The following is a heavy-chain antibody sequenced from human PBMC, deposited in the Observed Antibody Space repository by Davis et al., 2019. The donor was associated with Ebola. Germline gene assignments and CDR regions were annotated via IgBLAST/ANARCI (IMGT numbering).Heavy chain of an antibody. CDR1: GGSFSGYY. J-gene: IGHJ2*01. CDR3: ARDRPRYFDL. CDR2: INHSGST. Sequence: GSLRLSCAVYGGSFSGYYWSWIRQPPGKGLEWIGEINHSGSTNYNPSLKSRVTISVDTSKNQFSLKLSSVTAADTAVYYCARDRPRYFDLWGRGTLVTVSS. V-gene: IGHV4-34*01.